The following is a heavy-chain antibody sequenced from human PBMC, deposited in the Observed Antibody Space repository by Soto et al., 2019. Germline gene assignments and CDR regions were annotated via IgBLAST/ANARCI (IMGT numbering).Heavy chain of an antibody. CDR3: ARVAYGEWGVYDY. CDR1: GFTFSGYW. CDR2: INRYESTI. J-gene: IGHJ4*02. D-gene: IGHD4-17*01. Sequence: EVQLVESGGGLVQPGGSLRLSCAASGFTFSGYWIHWVRQAPGKGLVWVSRINRYESTITYADYVKGRFRISRDNAKNTVYLQMNSLRAEDTAVYYCARVAYGEWGVYDYWGQGTLVSVSS. V-gene: IGHV3-74*01.